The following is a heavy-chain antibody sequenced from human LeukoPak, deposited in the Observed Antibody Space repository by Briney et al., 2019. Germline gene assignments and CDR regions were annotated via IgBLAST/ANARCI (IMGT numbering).Heavy chain of an antibody. CDR2: IIPIFGTA. CDR3: ARSHLLTDIVVVPAAYDAFDI. Sequence: GASVKVSCKASGGTFSSYAISWVRQAPGQGLEWMGGIIPIFGTANYAQKFQGRVTITADESTSTAYMELSSLRSEDTAVYYCARSHLLTDIVVVPAAYDAFDIWGQGTMVTVSS. J-gene: IGHJ3*02. CDR1: GGTFSSYA. D-gene: IGHD2-2*01. V-gene: IGHV1-69*01.